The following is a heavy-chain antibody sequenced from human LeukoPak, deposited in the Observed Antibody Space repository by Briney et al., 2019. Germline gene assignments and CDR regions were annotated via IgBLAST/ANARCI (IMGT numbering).Heavy chain of an antibody. CDR1: GGSISSGGYY. D-gene: IGHD6-13*01. Sequence: PSQTLSLTCTVSGGSISSGGYYWSWIRQHPGKGLERIGYIYYSGSTYYNPSLKSRVTISVDTSKDQFSLKLSSVTAAGTAVYYCARAGTSWSDAFDIWGQGTMVTVSS. CDR3: ARAGTSWSDAFDI. J-gene: IGHJ3*02. V-gene: IGHV4-31*03. CDR2: IYYSGST.